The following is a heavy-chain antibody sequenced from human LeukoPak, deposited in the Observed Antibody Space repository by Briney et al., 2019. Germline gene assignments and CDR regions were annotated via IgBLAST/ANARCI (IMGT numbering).Heavy chain of an antibody. CDR1: GYTFTGYY. D-gene: IGHD2-2*01. V-gene: IGHV1-2*02. J-gene: IGHJ4*02. Sequence: GASVKVSCKASGYTFTGYYMHWVRQAPGQGLEWMGWINPNSGGTNYAQKFQGRVTMTRDTSISTAYMELSRLRSDDTAVYYCARGRQDCSSTSCHYGFDYWGQGTLVTVSS. CDR2: INPNSGGT. CDR3: ARGRQDCSSTSCHYGFDY.